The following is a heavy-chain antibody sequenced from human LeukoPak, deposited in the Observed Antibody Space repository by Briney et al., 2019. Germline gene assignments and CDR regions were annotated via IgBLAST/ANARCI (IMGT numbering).Heavy chain of an antibody. D-gene: IGHD5-18*01. J-gene: IGHJ4*02. CDR3: ARDGFGYSYGIDY. Sequence: SGTLSLTCAVYGGSFSGYYWSWIRQPPGKGLEWIGEINHSGSTNYNPSLKSRVTISVDTSKNQFSLKLSSVTAADTAVYYCARDGFGYSYGIDYWGQGTLVTVPS. CDR1: GGSFSGYY. V-gene: IGHV4-34*01. CDR2: INHSGST.